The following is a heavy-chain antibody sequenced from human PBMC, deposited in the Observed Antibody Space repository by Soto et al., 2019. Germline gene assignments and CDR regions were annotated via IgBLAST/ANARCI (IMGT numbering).Heavy chain of an antibody. Sequence: GGSLRLSCAASGFTFSDHYMDWVRQAPGKGLEWVGRARNKVSGYTTAHAASVKGRFTISRDDSKNSLFLQMNSLKTEDTAVYFCARLMGTRFDLWGQGTLVTVSS. CDR3: ARLMGTRFDL. D-gene: IGHD2-8*01. CDR1: GFTFSDHY. V-gene: IGHV3-72*01. J-gene: IGHJ5*02. CDR2: ARNKVSGYTT.